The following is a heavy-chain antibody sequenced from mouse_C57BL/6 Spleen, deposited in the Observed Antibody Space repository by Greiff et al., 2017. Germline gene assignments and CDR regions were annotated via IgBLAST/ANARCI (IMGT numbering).Heavy chain of an antibody. J-gene: IGHJ3*01. V-gene: IGHV5-17*01. D-gene: IGHD2-3*01. CDR1: GFTFSDYG. Sequence: EVQRVESGGGLVQPGGSLKLSCAASGFTFSDYGMHWVRQAPEKGLEWVAYISSDSSTIYYADTVKGRFTISRDNAKNTLFLQMTSLRSEDTAMYYCARHDGYYDWGAYWGQGTLVTVSA. CDR3: ARHDGYYDWGAY. CDR2: ISSDSSTI.